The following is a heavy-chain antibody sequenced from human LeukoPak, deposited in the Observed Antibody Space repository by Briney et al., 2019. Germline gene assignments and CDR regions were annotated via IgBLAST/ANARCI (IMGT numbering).Heavy chain of an antibody. D-gene: IGHD2-15*01. J-gene: IGHJ5*02. Sequence: GESLKISCKGSGYSFTSYWIGWVRQMPGKGLEWMGIIYPGDSDTRYSPSFQGQVTISADKSISTAYLQWSSLKASDTAMYYCARHPAGGYCSGGSCYAGFDPWGQGTLVTVSS. CDR2: IYPGDSDT. CDR3: ARHPAGGYCSGGSCYAGFDP. CDR1: GYSFTSYW. V-gene: IGHV5-51*01.